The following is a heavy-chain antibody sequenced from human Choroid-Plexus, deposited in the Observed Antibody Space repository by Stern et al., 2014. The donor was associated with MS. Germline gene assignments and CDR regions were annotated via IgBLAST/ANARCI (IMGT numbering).Heavy chain of an antibody. V-gene: IGHV3-30*18. CDR3: AKDRQYLTYFFDH. Sequence: VQLVASGGGVVQPGRPLRLSCVASGFTFGSCAMHWVRQAQGKGLAWVAGVSYDGSIKYYADSVKGRFTISRDNSQNALYMQMSSLRPEDTAVYYCAKDRQYLTYFFDHWGQGSLVTVSS. CDR2: VSYDGSIK. D-gene: IGHD2/OR15-2a*01. CDR1: GFTFGSCA. J-gene: IGHJ5*02.